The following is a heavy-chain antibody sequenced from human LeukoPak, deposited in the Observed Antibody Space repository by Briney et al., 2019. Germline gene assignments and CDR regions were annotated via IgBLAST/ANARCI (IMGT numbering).Heavy chain of an antibody. D-gene: IGHD7-27*01. CDR1: KYTFTDYY. J-gene: IGHJ6*03. Sequence: ASVKVSCKASKYTFTDYYMHWVRQAPGQGLEWMGWINPNSGATNYAQKFQGRVTMTRDTSISTVYMELSSLRSDDTALYYCARDGDPSYYYYMDVWGKGTTVTISS. CDR2: INPNSGAT. CDR3: ARDGDPSYYYYMDV. V-gene: IGHV1-2*02.